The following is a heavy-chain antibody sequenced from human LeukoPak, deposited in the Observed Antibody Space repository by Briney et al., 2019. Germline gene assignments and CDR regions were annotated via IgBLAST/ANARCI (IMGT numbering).Heavy chain of an antibody. V-gene: IGHV4-59*01. J-gene: IGHJ4*02. Sequence: PSETLSLTCTVSGGSISSYYWSWTRQPPGKGLEWIGYIYYSGSTNYNPSLKSRVAISVDTSKNQFSLKLSSVTAADTAVYYCARAARTLYDSSGYYTYYFDYWGQGTLVTVSS. CDR3: ARAARTLYDSSGYYTYYFDY. CDR1: GGSISSYY. CDR2: IYYSGST. D-gene: IGHD3-22*01.